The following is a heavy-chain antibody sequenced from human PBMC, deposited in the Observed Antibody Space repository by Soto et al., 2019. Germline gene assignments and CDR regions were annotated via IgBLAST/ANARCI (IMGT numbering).Heavy chain of an antibody. V-gene: IGHV4-59*01. CDR3: ARGGTNYYYYGMDV. D-gene: IGHD1-1*01. Sequence: QVQLQESGPGLVKPSETLSLTCTVFGGSISSYYWSWIRQPPGKGLEWIGYIYYSGSTNYNPSLKSRVTISVDTSKNQFFLKLSSVTSADTAVYYCARGGTNYYYYGMDVWGQGTTVTVSS. CDR1: GGSISSYY. CDR2: IYYSGST. J-gene: IGHJ6*02.